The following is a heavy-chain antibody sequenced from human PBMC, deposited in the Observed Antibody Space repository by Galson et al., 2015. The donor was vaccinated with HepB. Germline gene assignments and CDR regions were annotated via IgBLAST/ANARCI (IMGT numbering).Heavy chain of an antibody. J-gene: IGHJ6*03. CDR1: GYTFTGSV. Sequence: SVKVSCKASGYTFTGSVVNWVRQAPGQGLEWMGWMNTNTGKPTYAPGFAGRFVFSLDTSVTTAYLQISSLETDDTAVYYCARSPLRFLDWLPYYDYYYMDVWGEGTTVTVSS. CDR3: ARSPLRFLDWLPYYDYYYMDV. D-gene: IGHD3-3*01. V-gene: IGHV7-4-1*02. CDR2: MNTNTGKP.